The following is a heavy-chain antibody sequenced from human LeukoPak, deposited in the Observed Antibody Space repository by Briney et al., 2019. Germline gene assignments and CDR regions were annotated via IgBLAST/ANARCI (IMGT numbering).Heavy chain of an antibody. CDR2: IYYSGTT. Sequence: SETLSLTCTVSGGSISSYYWSWIRQPPGKGLEWIGYIYYSGTTKYNPSLKSRVTISVDTSKNQFSLKLSSVTAADTAVYYCARHGGSHFLYWGQGIMATVSP. D-gene: IGHD1-26*01. CDR1: GGSISSYY. V-gene: IGHV4-59*08. J-gene: IGHJ4*02. CDR3: ARHGGSHFLY.